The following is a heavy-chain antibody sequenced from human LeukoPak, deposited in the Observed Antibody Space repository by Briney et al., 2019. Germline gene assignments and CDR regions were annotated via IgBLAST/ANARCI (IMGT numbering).Heavy chain of an antibody. V-gene: IGHV4-59*08. D-gene: IGHD3-22*01. Sequence: SETLSLTCTVSGGSISSYYWSWIRQPPGKGLEWIGYIYYSGSTNYNPSLKSRVTISVDTSKNQFSLELSSVTAADTAMYFCARDYYDSSGSINWFDTWGPGTLVTVSS. CDR1: GGSISSYY. CDR3: ARDYYDSSGSINWFDT. CDR2: IYYSGST. J-gene: IGHJ5*02.